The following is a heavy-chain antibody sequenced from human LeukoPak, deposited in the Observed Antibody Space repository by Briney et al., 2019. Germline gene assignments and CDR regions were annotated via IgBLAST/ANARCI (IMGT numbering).Heavy chain of an antibody. CDR3: ARDCGGDCYYAFDI. V-gene: IGHV3-53*05. CDR2: IYSGGST. Sequence: GGSLRLSCAASGFTVSSNYMSWVRXXXXXXXXXXSVIYSGGSTYYADSVKGRFTISRDNSKNTLYLQMNSLRAEDTAVYYCARDCGGDCYYAFDIWGQGTMVTVSS. D-gene: IGHD2-21*01. J-gene: IGHJ3*02. CDR1: GFTVSSNY.